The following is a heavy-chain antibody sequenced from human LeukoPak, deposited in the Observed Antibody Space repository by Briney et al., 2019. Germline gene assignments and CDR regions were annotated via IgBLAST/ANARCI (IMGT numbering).Heavy chain of an antibody. CDR2: ISYDGSNK. D-gene: IGHD6-13*01. V-gene: IGHV3-30*04. Sequence: GGPLRLSCGASGFTFSSYTMHWVRQAPGKGLEGVAGISYDGSNKYYADSVKGRFTISRDNSKNTLYLQMNSLRAEDTAVYYCARDRYGGSWFITTIDYWGQGTLVTVSS. CDR1: GFTFSSYT. CDR3: ARDRYGGSWFITTIDY. J-gene: IGHJ4*02.